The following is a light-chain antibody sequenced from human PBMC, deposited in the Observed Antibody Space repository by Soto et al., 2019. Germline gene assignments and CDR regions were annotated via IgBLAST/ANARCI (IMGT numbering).Light chain of an antibody. CDR2: KDR. CDR1: ALPKQY. CDR3: QSADSSGTYQV. J-gene: IGLJ1*01. Sequence: SYELTQPPSVSVSPGQTARITCSGDALPKQYAYWYQQKPGQAPVLVIYKDRERPSGIPERFSGSSSGTTVTLTISGVQAEDEADYYCQSADSSGTYQVFGTGTKLTVL. V-gene: IGLV3-25*03.